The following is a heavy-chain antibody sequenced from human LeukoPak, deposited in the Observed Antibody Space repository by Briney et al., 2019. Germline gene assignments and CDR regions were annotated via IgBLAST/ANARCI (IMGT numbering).Heavy chain of an antibody. CDR1: GFTFSGSA. CDR2: IRSKANSYAT. J-gene: IGHJ5*02. V-gene: IGHV3-73*01. CDR3: TTLSQLSPGYGAT. Sequence: GGSLKLSCAASGFTFSGSAMHWVRQASGKGLEWIGRIRSKANSYATAYAASVKGRFTISRDDSKNTAYLQMNSLKTEDTAVYYCTTLSQLSPGYGATWGQGTLVTVSS. D-gene: IGHD4/OR15-4a*01.